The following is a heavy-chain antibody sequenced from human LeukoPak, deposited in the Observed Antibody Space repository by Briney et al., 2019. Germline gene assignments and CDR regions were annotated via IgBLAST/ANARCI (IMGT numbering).Heavy chain of an antibody. CDR3: AREGDILTGYLYYYYMDV. Sequence: GASVKVSCKASGYTFTSYGISWVRQAPGQGLEWMGWISAYNGNTNYAQKLQGRVTMTTDTSTSTAYMELRSLRSDDTAVYYCAREGDILTGYLYYYYMDVWGKGTTVTISS. V-gene: IGHV1-18*01. CDR2: ISAYNGNT. CDR1: GYTFTSYG. D-gene: IGHD3-9*01. J-gene: IGHJ6*03.